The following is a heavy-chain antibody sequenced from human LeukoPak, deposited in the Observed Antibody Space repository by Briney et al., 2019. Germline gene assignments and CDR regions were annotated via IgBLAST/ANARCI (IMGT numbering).Heavy chain of an antibody. CDR3: ARGIVGATGYYFDY. V-gene: IGHV1-69*13. CDR2: IIPIFGTA. Sequence: ASVKVSCKASGGTFSSYAISWVRQAPGQGLEWMGGIIPIFGTANYAQKFQGRVTITAGESTSTAYMELSSLRSEDTAVYYCARGIVGATGYYFDYWGQGTLVTVSS. CDR1: GGTFSSYA. J-gene: IGHJ4*02. D-gene: IGHD1-26*01.